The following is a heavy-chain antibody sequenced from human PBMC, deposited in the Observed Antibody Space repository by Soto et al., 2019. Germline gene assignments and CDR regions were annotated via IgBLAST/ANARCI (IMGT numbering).Heavy chain of an antibody. CDR1: GYTFTSYY. CDR3: ARDRLGPEIAATRAFDI. CDR2: INPSGGST. D-gene: IGHD2-15*01. Sequence: ASVKVSCKASGYTFTSYYMHWVLRAPGQGLEWMGIINPSGGSTSYAQKFQGRVTMTRDTSTSTVYMELSSLRSEDTAVYYCARDRLGPEIAATRAFDIWGQGTMVTVSS. V-gene: IGHV1-46*01. J-gene: IGHJ3*02.